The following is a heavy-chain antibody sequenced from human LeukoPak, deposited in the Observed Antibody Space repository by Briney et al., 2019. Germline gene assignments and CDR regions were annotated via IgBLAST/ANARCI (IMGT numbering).Heavy chain of an antibody. J-gene: IGHJ4*02. V-gene: IGHV3-23*01. CDR2: ISASAGST. D-gene: IGHD6-19*01. Sequence: GGSLRLSCAASGFTFSSYAMSWVRQAPGKGLEWVSAISASAGSTYYADSVKGRFTNSRDNSKSTLYLQMDSLRAEDTAVYYCAKVGSGWYSYSDYWGQGTLVTVSS. CDR1: GFTFSSYA. CDR3: AKVGSGWYSYSDY.